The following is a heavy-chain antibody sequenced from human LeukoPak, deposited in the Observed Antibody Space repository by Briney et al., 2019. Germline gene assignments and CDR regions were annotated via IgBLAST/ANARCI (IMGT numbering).Heavy chain of an antibody. CDR2: ISSSGSTI. CDR1: GFSFSSYE. V-gene: IGHV3-48*03. J-gene: IGHJ4*02. Sequence: PGGSLRLSCAASGFSFSSYEMNWVRQAPGKGLEWVSYISSSGSTIYYADSVKGRFTISRDNAKNSLYLQMNRLKAEDTAVYYCARALRVVVFVPPLVYWGQGSLVTVSS. CDR3: ARALRVVVFVPPLVY. D-gene: IGHD3-22*01.